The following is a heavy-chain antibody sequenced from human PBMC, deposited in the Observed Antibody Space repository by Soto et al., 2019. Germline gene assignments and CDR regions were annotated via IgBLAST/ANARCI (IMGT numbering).Heavy chain of an antibody. V-gene: IGHV3-30*03. CDR2: ISSDGSNK. J-gene: IGHJ3*02. CDR1: GFTFSNYG. Sequence: GGSLRLSCAASGFTFSNYGMHWVRQAPGKGLEWVAVISSDGSNKYYADSVKGRFTISRDNAKNSLYLQMNSLRAEDTAVYYCARETYCSSTRCYSARYDAFDIWGQGTMVTVSS. CDR3: ARETYCSSTRCYSARYDAFDI. D-gene: IGHD2-2*01.